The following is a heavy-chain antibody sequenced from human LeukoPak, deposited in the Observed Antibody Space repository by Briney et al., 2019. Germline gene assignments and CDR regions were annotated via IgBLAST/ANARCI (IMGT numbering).Heavy chain of an antibody. Sequence: SQTLSLTCTVSGDSVSSGGYYWSWIRLHPVKGLEWIGYIYSSGSTFYNPSLKSRLALSKDTSKNQFSLNLSSVTAADTAVYYCARGYGSNSYSPGFDPWGQGTLVTVSS. J-gene: IGHJ5*02. CDR2: IYSSGST. D-gene: IGHD2-2*01. CDR3: ARGYGSNSYSPGFDP. V-gene: IGHV4-31*03. CDR1: GDSVSSGGYY.